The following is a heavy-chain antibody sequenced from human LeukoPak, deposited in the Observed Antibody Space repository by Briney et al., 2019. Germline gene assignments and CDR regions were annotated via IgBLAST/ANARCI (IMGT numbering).Heavy chain of an antibody. CDR3: ARAPMTLSRVYNWFDP. J-gene: IGHJ5*02. V-gene: IGHV1-2*02. CDR1: GYSFTAYY. Sequence: GASVKVSCKASGYSFTAYYMHWVRQAPGQGLEYMGWINPNSGGTNYAQQFQGRVAMTRDTSISTAYMEVSRLRSDDTAVYYCARAPMTLSRVYNWFDPWGQGTLVTVSS. CDR2: INPNSGGT. D-gene: IGHD3-16*02.